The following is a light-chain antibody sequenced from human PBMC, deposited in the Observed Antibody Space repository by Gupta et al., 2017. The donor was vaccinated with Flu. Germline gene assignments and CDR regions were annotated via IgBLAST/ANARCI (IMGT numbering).Light chain of an antibody. CDR1: QSISDL. Sequence: DTQLPPPPSALSASVEDRVTTTCRASQSISDLLAWYQQKPGTPPKLLSYRASNLQSGVPSRCSGSGSGTDFTRTITILQADDVAAYYCQQYKTIPWTFGPGTRVEIK. J-gene: IGKJ1*01. CDR2: RAS. V-gene: IGKV1-5*03. CDR3: QQYKTIPWT.